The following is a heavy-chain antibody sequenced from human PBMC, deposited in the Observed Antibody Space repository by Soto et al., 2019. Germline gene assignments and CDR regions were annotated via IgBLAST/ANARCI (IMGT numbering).Heavy chain of an antibody. CDR3: AREPFINWKGNAFDI. CDR1: GGKIRNLY. J-gene: IGHJ3*02. D-gene: IGHD1-20*01. V-gene: IGHV4-59*11. Sequence: SETHPLSYTVSGGKIRNLYGRWILQTPGKGLEWIGHIYYSGSTNYNPSLKSRVTISVDTSKNQFSLKLSSVTAADTAVYYCAREPFINWKGNAFDIWGQGTMVTVSS. CDR2: IYYSGST.